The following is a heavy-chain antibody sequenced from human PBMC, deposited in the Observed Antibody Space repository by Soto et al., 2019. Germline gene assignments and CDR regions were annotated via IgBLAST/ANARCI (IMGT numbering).Heavy chain of an antibody. V-gene: IGHV3-23*01. Sequence: GWSLRLSCASSVFTLSSYAMRWVRQAPGKGLEWVSTFSGTGGYTYYADSVKGRFTISRDDSKNTLFLHMNSLRAADTAVYYCARGQRALITYGPFDPWGQGTLVTVSS. CDR1: VFTLSSYA. CDR2: FSGTGGYT. CDR3: ARGQRALITYGPFDP. D-gene: IGHD4-17*01. J-gene: IGHJ5*02.